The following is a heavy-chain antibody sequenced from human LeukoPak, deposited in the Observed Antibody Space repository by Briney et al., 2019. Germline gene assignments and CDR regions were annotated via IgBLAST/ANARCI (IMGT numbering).Heavy chain of an antibody. Sequence: GASVKVSCKASGYTFTSYGISWVRQAPGQGLEWMGWISAYNGNTNYAQKLQGRVTMTTDTSTSTAYMELRSLGSDDTAVYYCARVSRGTRAEYFQHWGQGTLVTVSS. J-gene: IGHJ1*01. CDR3: ARVSRGTRAEYFQH. V-gene: IGHV1-18*01. D-gene: IGHD3-16*01. CDR2: ISAYNGNT. CDR1: GYTFTSYG.